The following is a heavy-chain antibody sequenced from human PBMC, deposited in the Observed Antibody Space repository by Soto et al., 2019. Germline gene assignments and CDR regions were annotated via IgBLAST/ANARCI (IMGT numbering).Heavy chain of an antibody. CDR3: ARELYGDYVVDS. J-gene: IGHJ4*02. CDR2: ISSSGGTI. V-gene: IGHV3-48*02. Sequence: GGSLRLSCAASGFTFISYSMNWVRQAPGKGLEWISYISSSGGTIYYADSVKGRFTISRDSAKNSLYLQMNSLRDEDTAVYYCARELYGDYVVDSWGQGTQVTVSS. D-gene: IGHD4-17*01. CDR1: GFTFISYS.